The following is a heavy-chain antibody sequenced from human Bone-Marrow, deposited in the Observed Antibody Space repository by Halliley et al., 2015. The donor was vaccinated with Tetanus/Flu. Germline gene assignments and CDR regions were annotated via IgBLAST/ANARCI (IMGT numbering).Heavy chain of an antibody. V-gene: IGHV4-4*02. D-gene: IGHD6-19*01. CDR2: IHHRGGT. Sequence: GLEWIGEIHHRGGTNYNPSLTSRVAISVDTSKNQFSLRLTSLTAADTAIYYCAQTGWYSIEYWGQGTLVTVSS. J-gene: IGHJ4*02. CDR3: AQTGWYSIEY.